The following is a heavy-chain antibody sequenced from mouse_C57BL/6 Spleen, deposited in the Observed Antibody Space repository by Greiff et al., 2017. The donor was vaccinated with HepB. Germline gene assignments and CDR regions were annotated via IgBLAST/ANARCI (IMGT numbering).Heavy chain of an antibody. CDR2: IYPRSGNT. CDR3: ASQGGELRGYFDY. D-gene: IGHD4-1*01. CDR1: GYTFTSYG. Sequence: QVQLQQSGAELARPGASVKLSCKASGYTFTSYGISWVKQRTGQGLEWIGEIYPRSGNTYYNEKFKGKATLTADKSSSTAYMELRSLTSEDSAVYFCASQGGELRGYFDYWGQGTTLTVSS. J-gene: IGHJ2*01. V-gene: IGHV1-81*01.